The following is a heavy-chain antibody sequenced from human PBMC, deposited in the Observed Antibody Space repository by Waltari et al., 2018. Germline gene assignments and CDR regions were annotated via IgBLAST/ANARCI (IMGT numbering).Heavy chain of an antibody. CDR1: GGSINIYY. J-gene: IGHJ4*02. CDR2: VYYTGNT. V-gene: IGHV4-59*08. D-gene: IGHD6-19*01. CDR3: ARGMSSVWYGPFDY. Sequence: QVQLQESGPGLVKTSETLSLTCTVSGGSINIYYWSWIRQPPGKGLAWIGYVYYTGNTIYNPSLESRVTLSADTSKNQVSLRLRSVTAADTAVYYCARGMSSVWYGPFDYWGQGTLVTVSS.